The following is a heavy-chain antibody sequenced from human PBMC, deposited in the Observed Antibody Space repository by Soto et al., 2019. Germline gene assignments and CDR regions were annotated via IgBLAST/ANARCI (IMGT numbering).Heavy chain of an antibody. CDR1: GYTFTSYG. V-gene: IGHV1-18*01. J-gene: IGHJ5*02. D-gene: IGHD3-10*01. CDR2: ISAYNGNT. CDR3: AREGRSIEGRGWFDP. Sequence: VASVKVSCKASGYTFTSYGISWVRQAPGQGLEWMGWISAYNGNTNYAQKLQGRVTMTTDTSTSTAYMELRSLRSDDTAVYYCAREGRSIEGRGWFDPWGQGTLVTVSS.